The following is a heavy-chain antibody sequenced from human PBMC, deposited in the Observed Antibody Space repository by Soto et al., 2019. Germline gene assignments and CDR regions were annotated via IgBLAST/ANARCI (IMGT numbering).Heavy chain of an antibody. Sequence: PGGSLKLSCEAFGFTLSSYRMNWVGRPQGKGLEGVSYISSGSATIYYADSMKGRFTISRDNAKSSLYLQMNSLRDEDTAVYYCARDSASYSSSSGSYWYFDLWGRGTLVTVSS. V-gene: IGHV3-48*02. J-gene: IGHJ2*01. CDR3: ARDSASYSSSSGSYWYFDL. CDR1: GFTLSSYR. CDR2: ISSGSATI. D-gene: IGHD6-6*01.